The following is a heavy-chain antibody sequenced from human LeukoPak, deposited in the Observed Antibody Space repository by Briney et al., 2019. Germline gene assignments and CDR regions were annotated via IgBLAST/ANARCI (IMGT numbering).Heavy chain of an antibody. J-gene: IGHJ5*02. CDR3: ARLDGRTFSP. V-gene: IGHV4-38-2*02. CDR1: HFSISDGYY. CDR2: IYYTGNT. D-gene: IGHD2/OR15-2a*01. Sequence: SETLSLPFTVSHFSISDGYYWGWIRQTPGKGLEWIANIYYTGNTFYNPSLQSRVAVSVDTSRNQFSLNLRSVTAADTAVYYCARLDGRTFSPWGQGTLVTISS.